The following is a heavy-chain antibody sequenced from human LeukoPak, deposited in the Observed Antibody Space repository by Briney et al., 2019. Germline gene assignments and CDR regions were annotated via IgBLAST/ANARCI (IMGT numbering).Heavy chain of an antibody. CDR1: GVSISRDY. J-gene: IGHJ4*02. V-gene: IGHV4-4*07. CDR3: ARGFRIYYYDSSAKGLDY. D-gene: IGHD3-22*01. Sequence: SETLSLTCTVSGVSISRDYWSWIRQPAGKGLEWIGRIYTSGSTNYNPSLKSRVTMSVDTSKNQFSLKLSSVTAADTAVYYCARGFRIYYYDSSAKGLDYWGQGPLVTVSS. CDR2: IYTSGST.